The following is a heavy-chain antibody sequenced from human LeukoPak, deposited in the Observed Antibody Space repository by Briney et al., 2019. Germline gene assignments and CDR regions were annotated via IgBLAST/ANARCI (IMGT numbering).Heavy chain of an antibody. V-gene: IGHV4-4*07. Sequence: SETLSLTCTVSGGSISSYYWSWIRQPAGKGLEWIGRIYTSGSTNYNPSLKSRVTMSVDTSKNQFSLKLSSVTAADTAVYYCARGRSVTMVQGVTAVTYFDYWGQGTLVTVSS. CDR3: ARGRSVTMVQGVTAVTYFDY. D-gene: IGHD3-10*01. CDR2: IYTSGST. J-gene: IGHJ4*02. CDR1: GGSISSYY.